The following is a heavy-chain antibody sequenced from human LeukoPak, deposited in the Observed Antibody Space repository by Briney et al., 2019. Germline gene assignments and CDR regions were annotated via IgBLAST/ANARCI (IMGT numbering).Heavy chain of an antibody. D-gene: IGHD2-2*01. CDR1: GYSFISYW. V-gene: IGHV5-51*01. CDR3: ARSEVGHCSSTSCYADY. J-gene: IGHJ4*02. CDR2: IYPGDSDT. Sequence: GESLKISCKGSGYSFISYWIGWVRQMPGKGLEWMGIIYPGDSDTRYSPSFQGQVTISADKSISTAYLQWSSLEASDTAMYYCARSEVGHCSSTSCYADYWGQGTLVTVSS.